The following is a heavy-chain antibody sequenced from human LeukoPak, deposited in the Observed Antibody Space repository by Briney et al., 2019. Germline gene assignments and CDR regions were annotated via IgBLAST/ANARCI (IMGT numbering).Heavy chain of an antibody. D-gene: IGHD1-26*01. Sequence: VASVKVSCKASGGTFSSYAISWVRQAPGQGLEWMGGIIPIFGTANYAQKFQGRVTMTRDASTSTVYMELSSLRSEDTAVYYCARASGSSSTNWFDPWGQGTLVTVSS. CDR3: ARASGSSSTNWFDP. J-gene: IGHJ5*02. CDR2: IIPIFGTA. CDR1: GGTFSSYA. V-gene: IGHV1-69*05.